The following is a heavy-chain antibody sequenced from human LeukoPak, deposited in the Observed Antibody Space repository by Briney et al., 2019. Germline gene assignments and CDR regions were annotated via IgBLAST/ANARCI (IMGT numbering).Heavy chain of an antibody. CDR1: GGTFSSYA. CDR2: INPNAGGT. D-gene: IGHD3-3*01. CDR3: ARGRGGGGANYFYYMDV. V-gene: IGHV1-2*02. Sequence: ASVKVSCKASGGTFSSYAISWVRQAPGQGLEWMGWINPNAGGTNYAQRFQGRVTMSTDTSTSTVYMALSRLGSDDTAVYYCARGRGGGGANYFYYMDVWGEGTRVTVSS. J-gene: IGHJ6*03.